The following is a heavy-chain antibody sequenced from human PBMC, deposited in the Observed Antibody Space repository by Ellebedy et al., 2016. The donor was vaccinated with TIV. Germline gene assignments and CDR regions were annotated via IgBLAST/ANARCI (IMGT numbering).Heavy chain of an antibody. D-gene: IGHD3-22*01. V-gene: IGHV3-23*01. Sequence: GESLKISCAASGFTFSSYAMSWVRQAPGKGLEWVSDISGSGGSTYYADSVKGRFTISRDNSKNTLYLQMNSLRAEDTAVYYCAKELSYASSGYYDYWGQGTLVTVSS. CDR3: AKELSYASSGYYDY. CDR2: ISGSGGST. CDR1: GFTFSSYA. J-gene: IGHJ4*02.